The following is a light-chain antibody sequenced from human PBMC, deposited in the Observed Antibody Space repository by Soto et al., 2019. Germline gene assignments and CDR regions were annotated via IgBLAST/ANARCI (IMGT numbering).Light chain of an antibody. CDR3: HQYGSATWT. CDR2: GAS. V-gene: IGKV3-20*01. J-gene: IGKJ1*01. Sequence: LTKSAGPLSLSPGESATLSCRASQSVXSSYLAWYAQNPGQAPRLLXYGASSSATGSPDSLSGGGSGTDFTPTISRREPEYCESYYCHQYGSATWTFGQGTKVDIK. CDR1: QSVXSSY.